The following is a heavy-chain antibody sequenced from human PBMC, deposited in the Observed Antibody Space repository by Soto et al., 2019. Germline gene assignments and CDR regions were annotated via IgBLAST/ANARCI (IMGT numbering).Heavy chain of an antibody. Sequence: PSETLSLTCTVSGGSISSYYWSWIRQPPGKGLEWIGYIYYSGSTNYNPSLKSRVTISVDTSKNQFSLKLSSVTAADTAVYYCARHRTIFAVTKNYYYYYMDVWGKGTTVTVSS. CDR1: GGSISSYY. CDR3: ARHRTIFAVTKNYYYYYMDV. J-gene: IGHJ6*03. D-gene: IGHD3-3*01. CDR2: IYYSGST. V-gene: IGHV4-59*08.